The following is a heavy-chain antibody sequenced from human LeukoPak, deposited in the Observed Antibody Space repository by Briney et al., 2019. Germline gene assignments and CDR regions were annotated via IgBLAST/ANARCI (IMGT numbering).Heavy chain of an antibody. CDR3: ASPQESGTTSFVGY. D-gene: IGHD2/OR15-2a*01. Sequence: GGSLRLSCAASGFTFSTFGMNWVRQAPAKGLEWVSYISSSSSTIYYADSVKGRFTVSRDNAKNSLYLQMNSLRDEDTAVYYCASPQESGTTSFVGYWGQGTLVTVSS. V-gene: IGHV3-48*02. J-gene: IGHJ4*02. CDR2: ISSSSSTI. CDR1: GFTFSTFG.